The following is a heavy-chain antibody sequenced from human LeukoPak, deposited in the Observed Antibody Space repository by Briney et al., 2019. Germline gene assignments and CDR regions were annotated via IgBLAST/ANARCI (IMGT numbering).Heavy chain of an antibody. D-gene: IGHD3-10*01. CDR1: GFTFSSYG. V-gene: IGHV3-33*01. CDR2: IWYDGSNK. CDR3: ARGEPYYYGSGTNFDY. Sequence: PGRSLRLSCAASGFTFSSYGMHWVRQAPGKGLEWVAVIWYDGSNKYYADSVKGRFTISRDNSKNTQYLQMNSLRAEDTAVYYCARGEPYYYGSGTNFDYWGQGTLVTVSS. J-gene: IGHJ4*02.